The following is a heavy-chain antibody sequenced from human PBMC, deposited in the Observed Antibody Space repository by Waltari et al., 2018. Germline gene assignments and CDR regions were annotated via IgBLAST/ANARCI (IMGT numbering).Heavy chain of an antibody. D-gene: IGHD3-10*01. J-gene: IGHJ2*01. CDR2: INHSGRT. CDR1: GGSFSGYY. Sequence: QVQLQQWGAGLLKPSETLSLTCAVYGGSFSGYYWSWIRQPPGKGLEWIGEINHSGRTNSNPSPKGGVTISVDTSKNRCSLRLGSVTAADTAVYYGARGRRVRGGYFDLWGRGTLVTVSS. CDR3: ARGRRVRGGYFDL. V-gene: IGHV4-34*01.